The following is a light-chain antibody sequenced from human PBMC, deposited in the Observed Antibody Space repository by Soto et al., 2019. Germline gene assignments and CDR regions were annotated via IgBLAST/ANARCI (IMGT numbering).Light chain of an antibody. CDR3: SSYAASNNFYFV. J-gene: IGLJ3*02. Sequence: QSALTQPPSGSGSPGQSVTLSCTGTSSDVGGYNYVSWYQQYPGRAPKLMIYEVTKRPSGVPDRFSGSKSGNTASLTVSGLQAEDEADYYCSSYAASNNFYFVFGGGTKLTVL. CDR1: SSDVGGYNY. CDR2: EVT. V-gene: IGLV2-8*01.